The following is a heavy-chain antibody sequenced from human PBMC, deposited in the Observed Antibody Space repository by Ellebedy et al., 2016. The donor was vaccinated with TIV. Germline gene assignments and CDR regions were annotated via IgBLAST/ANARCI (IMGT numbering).Heavy chain of an antibody. CDR2: ISNSGDTT. V-gene: IGHV3-23*01. CDR3: TKRGVAWAAFDI. CDR1: GFTFSCCA. D-gene: IGHD7-27*01. J-gene: IGHJ3*02. Sequence: GESLKISCAASGFTFSCCAMSWVRQTPGKGLEWVSVISNSGDTTYADYVKGRFTISRDNSKDTLFLQMHSLRAEDTAVYYCTKRGVAWAAFDIWGPGTLVTVSS.